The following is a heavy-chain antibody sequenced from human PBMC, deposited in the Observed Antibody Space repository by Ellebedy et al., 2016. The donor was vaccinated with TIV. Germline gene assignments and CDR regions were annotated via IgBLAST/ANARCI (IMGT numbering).Heavy chain of an antibody. CDR3: ARVPSGRADYYGSGLDY. CDR2: ISYDGSNK. CDR1: GFTFSSYW. D-gene: IGHD3-10*01. J-gene: IGHJ4*02. V-gene: IGHV3-30-3*01. Sequence: GESLKISXAASGFTFSSYWMHWVRQAPGKGLEWVAVISYDGSNKYYADSVKGRFTISRDNSKNTLYLQMNSLRAEDTAVYYCARVPSGRADYYGSGLDYWGQGTLVTVSS.